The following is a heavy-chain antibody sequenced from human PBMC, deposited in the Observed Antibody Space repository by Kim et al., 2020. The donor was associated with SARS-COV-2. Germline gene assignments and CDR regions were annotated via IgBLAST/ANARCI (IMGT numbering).Heavy chain of an antibody. D-gene: IGHD4-17*01. CDR3: VRSGYLGDGDYVQGY. CDR1: GYTFTNYA. Sequence: ASVKVSCKASGYTFTNYAMNWVRQAPGQGLEWMGWINTNTGNPTYAQGFTGRLVFSLETSVSTTYLQISSLKAEDTAVYYCVRSGYLGDGDYVQGYWGQGTLVTVSS. J-gene: IGHJ4*02. V-gene: IGHV7-4-1*02. CDR2: INTNTGNP.